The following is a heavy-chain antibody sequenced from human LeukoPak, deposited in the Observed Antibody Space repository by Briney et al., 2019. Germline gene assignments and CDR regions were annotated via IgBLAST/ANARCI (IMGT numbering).Heavy chain of an antibody. CDR1: GFTFVDYG. CDR3: AASPYVLGSYWDI. Sequence: PGGSLRLSCAASGFTFVDYGMSWVRHAPGKGLEWVSGIDWKGGIIGYADSVKGRFTISRDNAKKSLYLEMKSLRVEDTALYHCAASPYVLGSYWDIWGQGTVVTVSS. J-gene: IGHJ3*02. V-gene: IGHV3-20*01. CDR2: IDWKGGII. D-gene: IGHD3-10*01.